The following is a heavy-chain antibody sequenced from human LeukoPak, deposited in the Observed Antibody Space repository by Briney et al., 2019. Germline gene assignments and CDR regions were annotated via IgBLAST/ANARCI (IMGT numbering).Heavy chain of an antibody. Sequence: SVKVSCKASGFTFTSSAMQWVRQARGQRLEWIGWIVVGSGNTNYAQKSQERVTITRDMSTSTAYMELGSLRSEDTAVYYCAADIVVVTATRDLDAFDIWGQGTMVTVSS. V-gene: IGHV1-58*02. CDR3: AADIVVVTATRDLDAFDI. D-gene: IGHD2-21*02. CDR1: GFTFTSSA. CDR2: IVVGSGNT. J-gene: IGHJ3*02.